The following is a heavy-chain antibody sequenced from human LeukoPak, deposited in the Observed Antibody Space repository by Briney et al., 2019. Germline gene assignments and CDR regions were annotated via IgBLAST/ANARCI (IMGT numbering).Heavy chain of an antibody. CDR2: ITSNGGSA. CDR3: AREYCDSTTCYKTIDY. CDR1: GFTFSIYA. D-gene: IGHD2-2*02. J-gene: IGHJ4*02. Sequence: GGSLRLSCAASGFTFSIYAMHWVRQAPGKGLEYVSAITSNGGSAYYANSVKGRFTISRDNSKNTLYLQMRSLRAEDMAVYYCAREYCDSTTCYKTIDYWGQGTLVTVSS. V-gene: IGHV3-64*01.